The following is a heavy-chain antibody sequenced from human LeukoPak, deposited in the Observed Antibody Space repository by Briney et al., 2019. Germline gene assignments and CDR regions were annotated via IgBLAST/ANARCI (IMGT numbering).Heavy chain of an antibody. CDR1: SGSIGTYY. Sequence: SETLSLTCSVSSGSIGTYYWAWIRQTPGKGLEWIGHISYSGSTKYNPSLTRRITISLDTSKNQFSLELRSMTAADTAMYYCARQAGSFTTFDFWGQGTLVTVSS. D-gene: IGHD1-26*01. J-gene: IGHJ4*02. CDR2: ISYSGST. V-gene: IGHV4-59*08. CDR3: ARQAGSFTTFDF.